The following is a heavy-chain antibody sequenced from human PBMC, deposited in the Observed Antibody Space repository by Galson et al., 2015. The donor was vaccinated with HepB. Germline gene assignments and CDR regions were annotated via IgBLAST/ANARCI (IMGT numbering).Heavy chain of an antibody. CDR3: ARDSRSGTNPGGDFDY. V-gene: IGHV3-30-3*01. D-gene: IGHD1-26*01. CDR1: GFNFFTYS. J-gene: IGHJ4*02. CDR2: ISGDGTSK. Sequence: SLRLSCAASGFNFFTYSMHWVRQAPGKGLEWVAFISGDGTSKYYADSAKGQFTISRDNVRNTLYLQMDSLTSEDTAVYYCARDSRSGTNPGGDFDYWGPGALVTVSS.